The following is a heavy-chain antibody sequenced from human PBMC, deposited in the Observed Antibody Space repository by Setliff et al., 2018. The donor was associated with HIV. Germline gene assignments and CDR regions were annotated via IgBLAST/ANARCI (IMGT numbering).Heavy chain of an antibody. D-gene: IGHD3-10*01. J-gene: IGHJ4*02. Sequence: PSETLSLTCTVSGGSISSHYWSWIRQPPGKGLEWIGYMYYTGGTNYNPSLRSRVTISVDTSKNQFSLNLTSVTAADTAVYYCARGKWFGESRRPYYFDYWGQGTLVTVSS. CDR3: ARGKWFGESRRPYYFDY. CDR2: MYYTGGT. CDR1: GGSISSHY. V-gene: IGHV4-59*08.